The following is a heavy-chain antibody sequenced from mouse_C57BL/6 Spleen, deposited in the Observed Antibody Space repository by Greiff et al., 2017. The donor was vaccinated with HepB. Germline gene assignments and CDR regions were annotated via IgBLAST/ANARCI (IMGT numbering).Heavy chain of an antibody. CDR3: ARGGTGGYFDV. Sequence: VQLKESGPGLVKPSQSLSLTCSVTGYSITSGYYWNWIRQFPGNKLEWMGYISYDGSNNYNPSLKNRISITRDTSKNQFFLKLNSVTTEDTATYYGARGGTGGYFDVWGTGTTVTVSS. J-gene: IGHJ1*03. V-gene: IGHV3-6*01. CDR2: ISYDGSN. D-gene: IGHD4-1*01. CDR1: GYSITSGYY.